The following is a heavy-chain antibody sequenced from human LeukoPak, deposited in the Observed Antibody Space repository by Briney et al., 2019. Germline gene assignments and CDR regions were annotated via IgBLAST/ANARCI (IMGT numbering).Heavy chain of an antibody. Sequence: ASVKVSCKASGYTFTSYYMHWVRQAPGQGLEWMGIINPSGGSTSYAQKFQGRVTMTRDTSTSTVYMELSSLRSEDTAVYYCARERRNYGMRGDYYFDYWGQGTLVTVSS. D-gene: IGHD3-10*01. J-gene: IGHJ4*02. CDR2: INPSGGST. V-gene: IGHV1-46*01. CDR3: ARERRNYGMRGDYYFDY. CDR1: GYTFTSYY.